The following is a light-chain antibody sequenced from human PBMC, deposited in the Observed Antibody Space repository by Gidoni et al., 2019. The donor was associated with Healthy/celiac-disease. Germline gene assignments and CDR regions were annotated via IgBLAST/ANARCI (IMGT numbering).Light chain of an antibody. CDR3: NSRDSSGNHVV. Sequence: SSELTQDPAVSVALGQTVRITCQGDSLRSYYASWYQQKPGQAPVLVIYGKNNRPSGIPDRFSGSGSGNTAALTITWAQAEEEADYCCNSRDSSGNHVVFGGGTKLTVL. J-gene: IGLJ2*01. V-gene: IGLV3-19*01. CDR1: SLRSYY. CDR2: GKN.